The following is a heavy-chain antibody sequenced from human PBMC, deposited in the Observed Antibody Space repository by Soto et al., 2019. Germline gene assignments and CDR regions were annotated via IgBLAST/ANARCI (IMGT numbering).Heavy chain of an antibody. CDR2: IYYSGST. CDR3: ARLRYSGYDFDFDY. J-gene: IGHJ4*02. D-gene: IGHD5-12*01. V-gene: IGHV4-59*08. Sequence: SETLSLTCTVSGGSISSYYWSWIRQPPGKGLEWIGYIYYSGSTNYNPSLKSRVTISVDTSKNQFSLKLSSVTAADTAVYYWARLRYSGYDFDFDYWGQGTLVTVSS. CDR1: GGSISSYY.